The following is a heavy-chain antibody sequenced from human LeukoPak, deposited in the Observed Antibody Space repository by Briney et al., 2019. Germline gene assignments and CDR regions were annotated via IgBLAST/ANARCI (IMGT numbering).Heavy chain of an antibody. Sequence: GRSLRLSCAASGFTFSSYSMNWVRQAPGKGLEWVSYISSSSSTIYYADSVKGRFTISRDNSKNTLYLQMNSLRAEDTALYYCARESLGSYKTVVIVARGHDAFDMWGQGTMVTVSS. CDR2: ISSSSSTI. D-gene: IGHD3-22*01. CDR1: GFTFSSYS. CDR3: ARESLGSYKTVVIVARGHDAFDM. J-gene: IGHJ3*02. V-gene: IGHV3-48*01.